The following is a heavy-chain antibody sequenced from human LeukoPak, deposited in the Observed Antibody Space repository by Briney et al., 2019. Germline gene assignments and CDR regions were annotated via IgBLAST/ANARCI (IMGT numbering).Heavy chain of an antibody. CDR1: GDAISTYY. V-gene: IGHV4-4*08. CDR2: IANGRT. CDR3: ARDKAHTYGYYFDP. J-gene: IGHJ4*02. Sequence: SETLSLTCTVSGDAISTYYYNWIRQTPGKGLEWIGHIANGRTDYNPSLNSRVIISVDTSKNQISLKLTSVTAADTAIYYCARDKAHTYGYYFDPWGQGTQVLVSS. D-gene: IGHD3-10*01.